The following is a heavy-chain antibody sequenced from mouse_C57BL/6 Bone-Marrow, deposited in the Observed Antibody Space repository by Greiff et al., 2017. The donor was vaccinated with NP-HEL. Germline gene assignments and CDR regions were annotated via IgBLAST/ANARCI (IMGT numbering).Heavy chain of an antibody. CDR2: ISSGGSYT. D-gene: IGHD1-1*01. Sequence: EVMLVESGGDLVKPGGSLKLSCAGSGFTFSSYGMSWVRQTPDKRLEWVATISSGGSYTYYPDSVKGRFTISRDNAKNTLYLQMSSLKSEDTAMYYCARLGITTVVATDYYAMDYWGQGTSVTVSS. V-gene: IGHV5-6*02. CDR1: GFTFSSYG. CDR3: ARLGITTVVATDYYAMDY. J-gene: IGHJ4*01.